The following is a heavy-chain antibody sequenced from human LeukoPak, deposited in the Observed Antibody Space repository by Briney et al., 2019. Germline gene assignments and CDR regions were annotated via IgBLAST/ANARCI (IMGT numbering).Heavy chain of an antibody. D-gene: IGHD3-22*01. CDR2: ISAYNGNT. J-gene: IGHJ5*02. CDR3: ARDPSMGYYDSSGSNWFDP. Sequence: ASVKVSCKASGYTFTSYGISWVRQAPGQGLEWMGWISAYNGNTNYAQKLQGRVTMTTDTSTSTAYMELRSLRSDDTAVYYCARDPSMGYYDSSGSNWFDPWGQGTLVTVSS. V-gene: IGHV1-18*01. CDR1: GYTFTSYG.